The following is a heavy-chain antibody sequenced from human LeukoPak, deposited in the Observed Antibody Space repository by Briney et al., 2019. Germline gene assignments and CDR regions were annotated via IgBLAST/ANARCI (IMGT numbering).Heavy chain of an antibody. J-gene: IGHJ3*02. V-gene: IGHV3-23*01. Sequence: GGSLRLPCAASGFTFSSYAMTWVRQAAGKGLEWVSTLTSSGGSTYYADSVKGRFTISRDNSKNTLYLQMNSLRAEDTAVYYCAKGFYDSSGYSRAFDIWGQGTMVTVSS. CDR1: GFTFSSYA. CDR3: AKGFYDSSGYSRAFDI. CDR2: LTSSGGST. D-gene: IGHD3-22*01.